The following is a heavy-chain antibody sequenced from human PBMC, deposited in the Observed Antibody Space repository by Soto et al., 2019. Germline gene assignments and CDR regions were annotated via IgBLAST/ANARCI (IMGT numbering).Heavy chain of an antibody. CDR1: GGSISNYY. D-gene: IGHD5-18*01. CDR3: ARDHPHSYGVYYFDY. J-gene: IGHJ4*02. Sequence: SETLSLTCTVSGGSISNYYWNWIRQSPGKGLEWIGYIYSSGSNHYNTSLQNRVTISIDTFKNQVSLKVNSVTAADTAVYYCARDHPHSYGVYYFDYWGQGTPVTVS. CDR2: IYSSGSN. V-gene: IGHV4-59*01.